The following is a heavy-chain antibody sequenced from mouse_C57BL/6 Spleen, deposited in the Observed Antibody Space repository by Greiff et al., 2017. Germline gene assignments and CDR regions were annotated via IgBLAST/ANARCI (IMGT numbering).Heavy chain of an antibody. V-gene: IGHV5-17*01. J-gene: IGHJ4*01. D-gene: IGHD1-1*01. CDR2: ISSGSSTI. CDR1: GFTFSDYG. Sequence: EVLLVESGGGLVKPGGSLKLSCAASGFTFSDYGMHWVRQAPEKGLEWVAYISSGSSTIYYAATVKGRFTISRDNAKNTRFLQMTSLRSEDTAMYYCARVFISAVVYYYAMGYWGQGTSVTVSS. CDR3: ARVFISAVVYYYAMGY.